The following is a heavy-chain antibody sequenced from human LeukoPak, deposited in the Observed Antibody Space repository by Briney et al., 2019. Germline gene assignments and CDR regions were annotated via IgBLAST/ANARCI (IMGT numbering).Heavy chain of an antibody. V-gene: IGHV3-30*02. CDR2: IRYDGSNK. CDR1: GFTFSNYG. Sequence: GGSLRLSCGASGFTFSNYGMHWVRQAPGKGLEWVAFIRYDGSNKYYADSVKGRFTISRDDSKNTVYLQMNSLRAEDTAVYYCAKDSARIAVAGTPNYWGQGTLVTVSS. D-gene: IGHD6-19*01. CDR3: AKDSARIAVAGTPNY. J-gene: IGHJ4*02.